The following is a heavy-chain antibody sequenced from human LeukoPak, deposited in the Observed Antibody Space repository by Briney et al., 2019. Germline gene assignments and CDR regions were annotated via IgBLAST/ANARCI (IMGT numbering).Heavy chain of an antibody. CDR1: GFTFSSYS. V-gene: IGHV3-48*04. CDR2: ISSSSSTI. D-gene: IGHD3-22*01. Sequence: GGSLRLSCAASGFTFSSYSMNWVRQAPGKGLEWVSYISSSSSTIYYADSVKGRFTISRDNAKNSLYLQMNSLRAEDTAVYYCARGYYNSSGYYGYYYYGMDVWGQGTTVTVSS. J-gene: IGHJ6*02. CDR3: ARGYYNSSGYYGYYYYGMDV.